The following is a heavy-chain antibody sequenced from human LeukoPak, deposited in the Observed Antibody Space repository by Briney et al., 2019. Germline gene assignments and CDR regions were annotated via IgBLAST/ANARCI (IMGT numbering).Heavy chain of an antibody. D-gene: IGHD2-15*01. CDR2: INPSGGST. V-gene: IGHV1-46*01. CDR1: GYTFTSYY. CDR3: ARYHDRYCSGGSCYLCY. J-gene: IGHJ4*02. Sequence: ASVKVSCKASGYTFTSYYMHWVRQAPGQGLEWMGIINPSGGSTSYAQKFQGRVTMTRDTSTSTVYMELSSLRSEDTAVYYCARYHDRYCSGGSCYLCYWGQGTLVTVSS.